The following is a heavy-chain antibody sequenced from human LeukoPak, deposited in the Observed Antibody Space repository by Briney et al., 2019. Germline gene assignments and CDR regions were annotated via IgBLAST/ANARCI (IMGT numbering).Heavy chain of an antibody. CDR3: AKGIIGIDNWFDP. CDR2: LYSGGST. Sequence: GGSLRLSCAASGFTVSSNYMSWVRQAPGKGLEWVSVLYSGGSTYYADSVKGRFIISRDDSKNTLYLQMNSLRAEDTAVYYCAKGIIGIDNWFDPWGQGTLVTVSS. CDR1: GFTVSSNY. V-gene: IGHV3-53*01. J-gene: IGHJ5*02. D-gene: IGHD1-20*01.